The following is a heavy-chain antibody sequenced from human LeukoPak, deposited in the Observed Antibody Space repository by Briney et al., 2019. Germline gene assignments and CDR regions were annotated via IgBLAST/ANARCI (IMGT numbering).Heavy chain of an antibody. J-gene: IGHJ5*02. CDR2: IYYSGST. Sequence: SETLSLTCTVSGGSISSYYWSCIRQPPGKGLEWIGYIYYSGSTNYNPSLKSRVTISVDTSKNQFSLKLSSVTAADTAVYYCARDILTVDNNWFDPWGQGTLVTVSS. V-gene: IGHV4-59*01. CDR3: ARDILTVDNNWFDP. CDR1: GGSISSYY. D-gene: IGHD3-9*01.